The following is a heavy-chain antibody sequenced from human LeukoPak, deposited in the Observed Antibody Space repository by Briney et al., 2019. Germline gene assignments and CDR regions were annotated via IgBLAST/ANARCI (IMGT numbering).Heavy chain of an antibody. J-gene: IGHJ4*02. CDR2: IYYSGST. Sequence: SETLSLTCTVSGGSISSSSYYWGWIRQPPGKGLEWIGSIYYSGSTYYNPSLKSRVTISVDTSKNQFSLKLSPVTAADTAVYYCARPEYYDSSGYDYWGRGTLVTVSS. CDR3: ARPEYYDSSGYDY. V-gene: IGHV4-39*01. D-gene: IGHD3-22*01. CDR1: GGSISSSSYY.